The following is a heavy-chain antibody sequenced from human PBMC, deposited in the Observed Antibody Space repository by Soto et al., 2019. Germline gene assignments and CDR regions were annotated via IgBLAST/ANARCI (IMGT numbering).Heavy chain of an antibody. CDR3: ARGRARYCSSTSCPRFDY. V-gene: IGHV4-34*01. D-gene: IGHD2-2*01. CDR1: GGSFSGYY. CDR2: INHSGST. Sequence: SETLSLTCAVYGGSFSGYYWSWIRQPPGKGLEWIGEINHSGSTNYNPSLKSRVTISVDTSKNQFSLKLSPVTAADTAVYYCARGRARYCSSTSCPRFDYWGQGTLVTVSS. J-gene: IGHJ4*02.